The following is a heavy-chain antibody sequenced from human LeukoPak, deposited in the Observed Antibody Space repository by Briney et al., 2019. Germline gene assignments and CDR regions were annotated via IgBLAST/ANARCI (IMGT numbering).Heavy chain of an antibody. CDR1: GFTFSSYG. D-gene: IGHD3-10*01. Sequence: GGSLRLSCAASGFTFSSYGMHWVRQAPGKGLEWVAVISYDGSNKYYADSVKGRFTISRDNSKNTLYLQMNSLRAEDTAVYYCARDSVTMVRGVMRSGFDYWGQGTLVTVSS. J-gene: IGHJ4*02. V-gene: IGHV3-30*03. CDR2: ISYDGSNK. CDR3: ARDSVTMVRGVMRSGFDY.